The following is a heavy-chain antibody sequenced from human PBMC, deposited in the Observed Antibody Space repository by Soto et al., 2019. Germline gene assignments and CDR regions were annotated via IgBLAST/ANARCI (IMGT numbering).Heavy chain of an antibody. V-gene: IGHV5-10-1*01. CDR1: GYSFTSYW. J-gene: IGHJ6*02. Sequence: GESLKISCKGFGYSFTSYWISWVRQMPGKGLEWMGRIDPSDSYTNYSPSFQGHVTISADKSISTAYLQWSSLKASDTAMYYCARLRAIGGYYYYGMDVWGQGTTVTVSS. CDR2: IDPSDSYT. CDR3: ARLRAIGGYYYYGMDV. D-gene: IGHD2-15*01.